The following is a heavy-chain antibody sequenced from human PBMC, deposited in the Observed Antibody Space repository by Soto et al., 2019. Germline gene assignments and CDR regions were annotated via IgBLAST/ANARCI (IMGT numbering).Heavy chain of an antibody. Sequence: SETLSLTCTVSGGSISSSSYYGGWIRQPPGKGLEWIGSIYYSGSTYYNPSLTSRVTISVDTSKNQFSLKLSSVTAADTAVYYCARRLGTGTINWFDPWGQGTLVPVSS. CDR3: ARRLGTGTINWFDP. D-gene: IGHD1-7*01. CDR2: IYYSGST. J-gene: IGHJ5*02. CDR1: GGSISSSSYY. V-gene: IGHV4-39*01.